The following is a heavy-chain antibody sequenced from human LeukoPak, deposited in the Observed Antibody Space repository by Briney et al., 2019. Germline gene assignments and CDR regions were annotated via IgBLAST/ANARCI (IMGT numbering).Heavy chain of an antibody. J-gene: IGHJ4*02. Sequence: GGSLRLSCVASGFTFRSYAMTWIREAPGKGLKGVPIISNSGGSIYYADSVKGRFTISRDNSKNTLYLQMNSLRAEGTAIYYCAKESPTFDYWGQGTLVTVCS. CDR1: GFTFRSYA. V-gene: IGHV3-23*01. CDR3: AKESPTFDY. CDR2: ISNSGGSI.